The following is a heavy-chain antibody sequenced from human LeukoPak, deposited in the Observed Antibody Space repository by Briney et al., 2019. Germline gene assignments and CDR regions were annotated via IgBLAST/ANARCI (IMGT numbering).Heavy chain of an antibody. CDR2: INPNSGGT. CDR3: ARSRLITIFGVVGIGSAFDI. J-gene: IGHJ3*02. CDR1: GYTFTGYY. Sequence: APVKVSCKASGYTFTGYYMHWVRQAPGQGLEWMGWINPNSGGTNYAQKFQGRVTMTRDTSISTAYMELSRLRSDDTAVYYCARSRLITIFGVVGIGSAFDIWGQGTMVTVSS. D-gene: IGHD3-3*01. V-gene: IGHV1-2*02.